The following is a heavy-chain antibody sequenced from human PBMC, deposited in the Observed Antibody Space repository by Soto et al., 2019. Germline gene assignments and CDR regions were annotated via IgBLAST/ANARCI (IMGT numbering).Heavy chain of an antibody. CDR1: GGTFSSYA. J-gene: IGHJ4*02. CDR3: ATELQLLSLFDY. V-gene: IGHV1-69*13. Sequence: SVKVSCKASGGTFSSYAISWVRQAPGQGLEWMGGIIPIFGTANYAQKFQGRVTITADESTSTAYMELSSLRSEDTAVYYCATELQLLSLFDYWGQGTLVTVSS. D-gene: IGHD2-2*01. CDR2: IIPIFGTA.